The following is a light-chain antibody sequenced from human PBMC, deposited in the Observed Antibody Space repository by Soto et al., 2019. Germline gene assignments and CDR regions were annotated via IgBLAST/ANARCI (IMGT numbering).Light chain of an antibody. CDR2: XAS. Sequence: PMTQSPSTVPPSVGDSVPLTXRASHSISSWLAWYQQTPGKAPKLLXYXASSLEGGVQSRFSGSGSGTEFTLTISGLQPDDLATYYCQQYNRFSGMFGQGTKVDI. V-gene: IGKV1-5*01. CDR1: HSISSW. J-gene: IGKJ1*01. CDR3: QQYNRFSGM.